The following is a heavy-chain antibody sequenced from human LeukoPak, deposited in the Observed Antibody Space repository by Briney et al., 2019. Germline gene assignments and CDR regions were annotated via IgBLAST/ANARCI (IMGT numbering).Heavy chain of an antibody. CDR1: GGTTSA. D-gene: IGHD3-10*01. J-gene: IGHJ4*02. CDR2: IIPIFGTA. CDR3: ARTSSGFFDY. V-gene: IGHV1-69*06. Sequence: SVKVSCKASGGTTSAISWVRQAPGQGLEWMGGIIPIFGTANYAQKFQGRVTITADKSTSTAYMELSSLRSEDTAVYYCARTSSGFFDYWGQGTLVTVSS.